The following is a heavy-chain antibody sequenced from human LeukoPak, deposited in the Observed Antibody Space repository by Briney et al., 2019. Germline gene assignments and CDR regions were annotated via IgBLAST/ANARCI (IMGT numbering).Heavy chain of an antibody. CDR1: GYTFTGYY. Sequence: ASVKVSCKASGYTFTGYYMHWVRQAPGQGLEWMGWINPNSGGTNYAQKFQGRVTMTRDTSISTAYMELSRLRSDDTAVYYCARVWLGYSSGWYEYFQHWGQGTLVTVSS. CDR2: INPNSGGT. CDR3: ARVWLGYSSGWYEYFQH. V-gene: IGHV1-2*02. D-gene: IGHD6-19*01. J-gene: IGHJ1*01.